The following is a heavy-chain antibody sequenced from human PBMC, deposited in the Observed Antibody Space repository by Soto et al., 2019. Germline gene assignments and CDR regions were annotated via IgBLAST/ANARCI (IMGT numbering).Heavy chain of an antibody. J-gene: IGHJ4*02. CDR2: INPSGST. V-gene: IGHV1-46*01. D-gene: IGHD5-18*01. CDR1: GYTFTSYY. Sequence: ASVKVSCKASGYTFTSYYMHWVRQAPGQGLEWMGIINPSGSTSYAQKFQGRVTLTRDTSTSTAYMELSSLRSEDTAVYYCARDPGYSYGYNWGQGTLVTVSS. CDR3: ARDPGYSYGYN.